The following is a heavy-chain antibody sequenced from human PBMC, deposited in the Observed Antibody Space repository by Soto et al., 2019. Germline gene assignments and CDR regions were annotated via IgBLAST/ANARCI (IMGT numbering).Heavy chain of an antibody. CDR2: IIPIFGTA. Sequence: LVTVSCKAAGGSFRGYAVGWVRLAPGQGLEWMGGIIPIFGTANSAHKLQGRLTNTADASTRTAYMELSSLRSEDTAVYYCAGGDTMIVVVTDGMDVWGQGPTVTVSS. J-gene: IGHJ6*02. CDR1: GGSFRGYA. CDR3: AGGDTMIVVVTDGMDV. V-gene: IGHV1-69*01. D-gene: IGHD3-22*01.